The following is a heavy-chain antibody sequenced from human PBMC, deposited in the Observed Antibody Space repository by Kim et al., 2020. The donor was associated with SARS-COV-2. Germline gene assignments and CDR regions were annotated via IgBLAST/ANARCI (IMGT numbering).Heavy chain of an antibody. V-gene: IGHV3-21*01. CDR1: GFTFSSYS. CDR2: ISSSSSYI. CDR3: ARDRPSIAAAGTYYYYGMDV. D-gene: IGHD6-13*01. J-gene: IGHJ6*02. Sequence: GGSLRLSCAASGFTFSSYSMNWVRQAPGKGLEWVSSISSSSSYIYYADSVKGRFTISRDNAKNSLYLQMNSLRAEDTAVYYCARDRPSIAAAGTYYYYGMDVCGQGTTVTVSS.